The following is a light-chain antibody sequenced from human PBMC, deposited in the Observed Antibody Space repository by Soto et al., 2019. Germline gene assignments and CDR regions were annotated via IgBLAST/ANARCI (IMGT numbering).Light chain of an antibody. CDR3: QQYNNWPRT. Sequence: EIVLTQSPGTLSLSPGERATLSCRASQSVSSDLAWYHQKPGQAPRLLIYGASTRATGIPARFSGSGSGTEFTLSINSLQSEDFAVYYCQQYNNWPRTFGQGTKVDNK. J-gene: IGKJ1*01. CDR2: GAS. V-gene: IGKV3-15*01. CDR1: QSVSSD.